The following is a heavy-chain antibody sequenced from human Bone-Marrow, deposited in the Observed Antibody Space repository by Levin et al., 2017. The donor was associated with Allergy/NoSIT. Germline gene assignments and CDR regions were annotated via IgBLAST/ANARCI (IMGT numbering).Heavy chain of an antibody. D-gene: IGHD6-19*01. CDR1: GFTFGDYA. CDR3: TRDGQWLVPAQNDAFDI. Sequence: SCTASGFTFGDYAMSWFRQAPGKGLEWVGFIRSKAYGGTTEYAASVKGRFTISRDDSKSIAYLQMNSLKTEDTAVYYCTRDGQWLVPAQNDAFDIWGQGTMVTVSS. J-gene: IGHJ3*02. CDR2: IRSKAYGGTT. V-gene: IGHV3-49*03.